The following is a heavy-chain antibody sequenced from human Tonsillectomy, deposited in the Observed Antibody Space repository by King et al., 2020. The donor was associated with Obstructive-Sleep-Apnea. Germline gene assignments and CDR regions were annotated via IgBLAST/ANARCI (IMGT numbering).Heavy chain of an antibody. V-gene: IGHV4-39*01. CDR3: AVRYFDWSSQTYDGMDV. Sequence: QLQESGPGLVKPSETLSLTCTISGGSTSSSSYYWGWIRQPPGKGLEYMGSIYYSGSTYYNPALKSRVTISIDTSKHQFSLGVTSVTAADTAVYHCAVRYFDWSSQTYDGMDVWGQGTTVTVSS. D-gene: IGHD3-9*01. CDR1: GGSTSSSSYY. J-gene: IGHJ6*02. CDR2: IYYSGST.